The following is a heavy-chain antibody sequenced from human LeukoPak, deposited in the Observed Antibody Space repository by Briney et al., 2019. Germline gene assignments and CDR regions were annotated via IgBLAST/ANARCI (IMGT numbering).Heavy chain of an antibody. J-gene: IGHJ4*02. CDR3: ASPPMSSSGYYFEY. Sequence: GGSLRLSCAASGFTLSSYEMNWVRQAPGKGLEWVSCIRSSGDTIYYADSVRGRFTISRDNAKSSLYLQMNSLRAEDTAVYYCASPPMSSSGYYFEYWGQGTLVTVSS. CDR2: IRSSGDTI. V-gene: IGHV3-48*03. D-gene: IGHD6-6*01. CDR1: GFTLSSYE.